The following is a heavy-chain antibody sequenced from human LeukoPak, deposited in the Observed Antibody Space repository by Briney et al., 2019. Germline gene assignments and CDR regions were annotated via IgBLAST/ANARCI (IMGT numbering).Heavy chain of an antibody. Sequence: SETLSLTCTVSGGSISSGSYYWSWLRQPAGTGLEWVGLIYSSGSTSYNPSLKSRVTMSVDTSKKQFSLRLSSVTAADTAVYYCARTPIYYFDNSGYYNWGQGTLVTVSS. D-gene: IGHD3-22*01. CDR3: ARTPIYYFDNSGYYN. CDR1: GGSISSGSYY. V-gene: IGHV4-61*02. J-gene: IGHJ4*02. CDR2: IYSSGST.